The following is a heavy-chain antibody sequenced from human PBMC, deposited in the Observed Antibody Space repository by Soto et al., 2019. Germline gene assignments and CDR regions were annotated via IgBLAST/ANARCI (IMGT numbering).Heavy chain of an antibody. CDR1: GFTFSTSG. J-gene: IGHJ3*01. CDR2: IWSNGINQ. V-gene: IGHV3-33*06. D-gene: IGHD3-16*01. Sequence: QVQLVESGGGMVQPGGCLRLSCSASGFTFSTSGMHWVRQAPGKGLEWVTVIWSNGINQYYADSVKGRFTVSRENSKNTLYLQMNSLRVEDTAVYYCVKERGPFDAFDVWGQGSMVTVSS. CDR3: VKERGPFDAFDV.